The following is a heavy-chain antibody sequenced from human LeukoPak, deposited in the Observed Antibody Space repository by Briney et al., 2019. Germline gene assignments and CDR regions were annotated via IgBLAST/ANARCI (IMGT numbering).Heavy chain of an antibody. D-gene: IGHD5-24*01. V-gene: IGHV3-23*01. CDR1: GFTFSSYA. J-gene: IGHJ4*02. CDR2: VSGSGGST. Sequence: QSGGSLRLSCAASGFTFSSYAMSWVRQAPGKGLEWVSAVSGSGGSTNYADSVKGRFTISRDNSKNTLYLQMNSLRAEDTAVYYCRSWLHASDYWGQGTLVTVSS. CDR3: RSWLHASDY.